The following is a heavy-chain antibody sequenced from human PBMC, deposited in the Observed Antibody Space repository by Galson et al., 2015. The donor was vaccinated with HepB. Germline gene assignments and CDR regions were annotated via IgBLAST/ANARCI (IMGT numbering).Heavy chain of an antibody. CDR1: GFTFDDYG. CDR2: INWNGDST. CDR3: AKGKNFNYYYYGMDV. V-gene: IGHV3-20*04. J-gene: IGHJ6*02. Sequence: SLRLSCAGSGFTFDDYGMIWVRQAPGKGLEWVSGINWNGDSTGYADSVKGRFTISRDNAKNSLYLQMNSLRPEGTAFYYCAKGKNFNYYYYGMDVWGQGTTVTVSS. D-gene: IGHD2/OR15-2a*01.